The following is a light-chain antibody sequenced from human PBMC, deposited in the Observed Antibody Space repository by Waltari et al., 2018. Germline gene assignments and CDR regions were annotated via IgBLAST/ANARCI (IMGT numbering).Light chain of an antibody. Sequence: DIQLTQSPSFLSASVGDRVTITCRASQGISSYLVWYQQKPGKAPKVLIYAASTLQSGVPSRFSGSGSGTEFTLTIGSLQPEDFATYYCQQLNSYPYTFGQGTKLEIK. CDR3: QQLNSYPYT. J-gene: IGKJ2*01. V-gene: IGKV1-9*01. CDR1: QGISSY. CDR2: AAS.